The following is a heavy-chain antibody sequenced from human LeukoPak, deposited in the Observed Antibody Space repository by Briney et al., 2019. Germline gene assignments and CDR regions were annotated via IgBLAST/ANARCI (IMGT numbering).Heavy chain of an antibody. D-gene: IGHD5-24*01. V-gene: IGHV3-9*01. CDR1: GFTFDDYA. J-gene: IGHJ3*02. CDR3: AKDISPVEMATIGAFDI. Sequence: GGSLRLSCAASGFTFDDYAMHWVRQAPGKGLEWVSGISWNSGSIGYADSVKGRFTISRDNAKNSLYLQMNSLRAEDTALYYCAKDISPVEMATIGAFDIWVQGTMVTVSS. CDR2: ISWNSGSI.